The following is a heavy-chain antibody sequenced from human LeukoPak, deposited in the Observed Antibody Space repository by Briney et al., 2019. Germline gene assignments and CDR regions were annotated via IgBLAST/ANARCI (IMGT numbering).Heavy chain of an antibody. CDR3: ARDVLYYYDSSGYPDAFDI. CDR1: GGSISSGGYY. Sequence: SETLSLTCTVSGGSISSGGYYWSWIRQPPGKGLEWIGYIYYSGSTYYNPSLKSRVTISVDTSKNQFSLKLSSVTAADTAVYYCARDVLYYYDSSGYPDAFDIWGQGTMVTVSS. J-gene: IGHJ3*02. D-gene: IGHD3-22*01. V-gene: IGHV4-30-4*01. CDR2: IYYSGST.